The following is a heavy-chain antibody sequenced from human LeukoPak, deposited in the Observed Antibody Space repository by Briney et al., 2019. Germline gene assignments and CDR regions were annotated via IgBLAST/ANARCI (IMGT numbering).Heavy chain of an antibody. D-gene: IGHD2-21*01. CDR1: GGSLGRSNTY. Sequence: SDTLSLTCTVSGGSLGRSNTYWGWIRQTPGKGLEWLGTILHSGYTYNNPSLKSRVTMSVDSSKNQFSLSLSSVTAADTAAYFCARHRGGGGYHYMDVWGKGTTVIVSS. CDR3: ARHRGGGGYHYMDV. CDR2: ILHSGYT. J-gene: IGHJ6*03. V-gene: IGHV4-39*01.